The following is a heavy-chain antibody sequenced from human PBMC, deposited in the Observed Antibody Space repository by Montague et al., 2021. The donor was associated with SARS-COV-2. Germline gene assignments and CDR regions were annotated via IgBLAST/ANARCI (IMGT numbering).Heavy chain of an antibody. D-gene: IGHD1-7*01. Sequence: SLRLSCAASGFAFSTYAVSWVRQAPGKGLEWVAVINYSGVDAFYADSVXGRFTISRDNSRNTVYLQMNSLRAADTAVYQCAKHRENSGISYYFDSWGQGTMVTVSS. J-gene: IGHJ4*02. CDR2: INYSGVDA. CDR1: GFAFSTYA. CDR3: AKHRENSGISYYFDS. V-gene: IGHV3-23*01.